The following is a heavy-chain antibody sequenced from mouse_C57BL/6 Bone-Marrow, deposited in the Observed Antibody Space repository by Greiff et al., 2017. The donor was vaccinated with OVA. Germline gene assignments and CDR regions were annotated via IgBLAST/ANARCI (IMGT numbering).Heavy chain of an antibody. J-gene: IGHJ2*01. CDR1: GYTFTSYW. Sequence: QVQLQQPGAELVKPGASVKLSCKASGYTFTSYWMQWVEQRPGQGLEWIGEIDPSDSYTNYNQKFKGKATLTVDTSSSTAYMQLSSLTSEDSAVYYCAREAYDYEGYFDYWGQGTTLTVSS. V-gene: IGHV1-50*01. CDR3: AREAYDYEGYFDY. D-gene: IGHD2-4*01. CDR2: IDPSDSYT.